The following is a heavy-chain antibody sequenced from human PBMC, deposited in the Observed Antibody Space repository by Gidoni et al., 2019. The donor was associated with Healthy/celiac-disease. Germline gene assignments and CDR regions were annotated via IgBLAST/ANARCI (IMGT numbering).Heavy chain of an antibody. J-gene: IGHJ3*02. Sequence: EVQWLESGGGLVQPGGSLRLPCAASGVTFSSYAMSWVRQAPGKGLEWVSAISGSGGSTYYADSVKGRFTISRDNSKNTLYLQMNSLRAEDTAVYYCARAPLPADAFDIWGQGTMVTVSS. CDR3: ARAPLPADAFDI. CDR1: GVTFSSYA. V-gene: IGHV3-23*01. CDR2: ISGSGGST.